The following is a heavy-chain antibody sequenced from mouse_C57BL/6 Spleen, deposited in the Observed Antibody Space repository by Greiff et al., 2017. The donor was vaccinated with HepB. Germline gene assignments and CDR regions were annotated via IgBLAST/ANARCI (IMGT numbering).Heavy chain of an antibody. J-gene: IGHJ1*03. Sequence: QVQLQQPGAELVKPGASVKLSCKASGYTFTSYWMHWVKQRPGRGLEWIGRIDPNSGGTKYNEKFKSKATLTVDKPSSTAYMQLSSLTSEDSAVYYCARSERLYEYDGGWYFDVWGTGTTVTVSS. CDR1: GYTFTSYW. CDR3: ARSERLYEYDGGWYFDV. CDR2: IDPNSGGT. D-gene: IGHD2-4*01. V-gene: IGHV1-72*01.